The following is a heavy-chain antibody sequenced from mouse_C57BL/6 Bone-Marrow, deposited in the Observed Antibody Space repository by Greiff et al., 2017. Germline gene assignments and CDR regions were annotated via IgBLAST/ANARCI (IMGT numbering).Heavy chain of an antibody. Sequence: VQLQQSGAELARPGASVKLSCKASGYTFTSYGISWVKQRTGQGLEWIGEIYPRSGNTYYNEKFKGKATLTADKSSSTAYLELRSLTSEDSAVYFCAKGELGLYAMDYWGQGTSVTVSS. V-gene: IGHV1-81*01. CDR1: GYTFTSYG. D-gene: IGHD3-1*01. CDR2: IYPRSGNT. J-gene: IGHJ4*01. CDR3: AKGELGLYAMDY.